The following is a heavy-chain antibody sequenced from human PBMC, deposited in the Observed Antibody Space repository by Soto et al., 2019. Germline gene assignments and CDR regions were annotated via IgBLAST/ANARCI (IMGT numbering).Heavy chain of an antibody. D-gene: IGHD3-22*01. CDR3: ARGDYYDTTGPFSDAFDI. CDR1: GYTFTNYA. J-gene: IGHJ3*02. CDR2: INAGSGNT. V-gene: IGHV1-3*01. Sequence: ASVKVSCKASGYTFTNYAMHWVRQAPGQRLEWMGWINAGSGNTNYAQKLQERVTMTTNTSTSTAYMELRSLRSDDTAVYYCARGDYYDTTGPFSDAFDIWGQGTMVTVSS.